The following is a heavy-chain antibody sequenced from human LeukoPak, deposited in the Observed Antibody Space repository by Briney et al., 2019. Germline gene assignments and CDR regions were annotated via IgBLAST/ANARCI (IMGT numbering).Heavy chain of an antibody. J-gene: IGHJ5*02. CDR1: GYTFTGYY. Sequence: GASVKVSCKASGYTFTGYYMHWVRQAPGQGLEWMGWINPNSGGTNYAQKFQGRVTMTRDTSISTAYMELSSLRSEDTAVFYCARVAAGGNRFWFDPWGQGTLVTVSS. CDR3: ARVAAGGNRFWFDP. V-gene: IGHV1-2*02. CDR2: INPNSGGT. D-gene: IGHD6-13*01.